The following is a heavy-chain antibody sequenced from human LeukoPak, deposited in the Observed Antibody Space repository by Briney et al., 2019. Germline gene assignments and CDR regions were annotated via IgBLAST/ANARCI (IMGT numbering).Heavy chain of an antibody. CDR2: INPNSGGT. CDR3: ARDRTYSGNDYYYYYYMDV. V-gene: IGHV1-2*02. J-gene: IGHJ6*03. CDR1: GYTFTGYF. Sequence: ASVKVSCKASGYTFTGYFMHWVRQAPGQGPEWMGWINPNSGGTNFAQKFQGRVTMTRDTSISTAYMELSRLRSDDTAVYYCARDRTYSGNDYYYYYYMDVWGKGTTVTVSS. D-gene: IGHD1-26*01.